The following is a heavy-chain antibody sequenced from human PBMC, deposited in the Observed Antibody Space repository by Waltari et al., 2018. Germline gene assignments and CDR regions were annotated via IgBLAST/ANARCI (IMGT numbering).Heavy chain of an antibody. CDR1: GFSLSTSGVG. V-gene: IGHV4-39*01. CDR2: IYHSGST. Sequence: KESGPTLVKPTQTLTLTCTFSGFSLSTSGVGVGWIRQPPGKALEWIGSIYHSGSTYYNPSLKSRVTISVDTSKNQFSLKLSSVTAADTAVYYCARHVTYYDILTSYYKGPFDYWGQGTLVTVSS. J-gene: IGHJ4*02. D-gene: IGHD3-9*01. CDR3: ARHVTYYDILTSYYKGPFDY.